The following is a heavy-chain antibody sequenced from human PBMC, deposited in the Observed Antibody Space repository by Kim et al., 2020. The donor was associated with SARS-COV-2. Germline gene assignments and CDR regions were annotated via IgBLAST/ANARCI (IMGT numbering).Heavy chain of an antibody. Sequence: GGSLRLSCAASGFTFDDYSLHWVRQGPGKGLEWVSGISWNRGNIGYAASVRGRFTISRDNAKKSLYLQMNSLRAEDTALYYCARTRERHSYYFGMDVWGQGTTVTVSS. CDR1: GFTFDDYS. CDR2: ISWNRGNI. V-gene: IGHV3-9*01. J-gene: IGHJ6*02. CDR3: ARTRERHSYYFGMDV. D-gene: IGHD1-1*01.